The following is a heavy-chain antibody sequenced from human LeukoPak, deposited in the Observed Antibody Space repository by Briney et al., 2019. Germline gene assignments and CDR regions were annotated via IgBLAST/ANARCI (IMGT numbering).Heavy chain of an antibody. D-gene: IGHD6-19*01. CDR3: ACIAVAGTTFYYYYYYMDV. Sequence: GASVKVSCKASGGTFSSYAISWVRQAPGQGLEWMGGIIPIFGTANYAQKFQGRVTITTDESTSTAYMELSSLRSEDTAVYYCACIAVAGTTFYYYYYYMDVWGKGTTVTVSS. CDR2: IIPIFGTA. V-gene: IGHV1-69*05. J-gene: IGHJ6*03. CDR1: GGTFSSYA.